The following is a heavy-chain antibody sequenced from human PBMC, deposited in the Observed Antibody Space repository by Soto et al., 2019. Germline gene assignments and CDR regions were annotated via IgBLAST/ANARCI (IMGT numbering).Heavy chain of an antibody. CDR1: GFSLSTTGEG. CDR3: AQVDDVAALFAY. V-gene: IGHV2-5*01. CDR2: IYWNDDK. J-gene: IGHJ4*02. D-gene: IGHD6-6*01. Sequence: SGPTLVNPTQTPTLTCTFSGFSLSTTGEGVGWIRQPPGKALEWLAGIYWNDDKSYSPSLKSRLTISKDTPKKQVVLTMMNMAPVDTGTYYCAQVDDVAALFAYLGQGTLVTVSS.